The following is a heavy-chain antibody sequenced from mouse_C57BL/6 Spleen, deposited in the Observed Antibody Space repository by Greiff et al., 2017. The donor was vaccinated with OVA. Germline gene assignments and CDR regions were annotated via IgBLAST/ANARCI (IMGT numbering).Heavy chain of an antibody. CDR2: INYDGSST. CDR1: GFTFSDYY. Sequence: EVMLVESEGGLVQPGSSMKLSCTASGFTFSDYYMAWVRQVPEKGLEWVANINYDGSSTYYLDSLKSRFIISRDNAKNILYLQMSSLKSEDTATYYCARDRPYWYFDVWGTGTTVTVSS. J-gene: IGHJ1*03. V-gene: IGHV5-16*01. CDR3: ARDRPYWYFDV.